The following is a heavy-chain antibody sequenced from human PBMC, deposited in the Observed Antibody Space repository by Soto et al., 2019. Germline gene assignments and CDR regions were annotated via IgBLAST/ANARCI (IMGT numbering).Heavy chain of an antibody. CDR2: ISYDGSNK. J-gene: IGHJ3*02. D-gene: IGHD4-17*01. CDR1: GFTFSSYA. V-gene: IGHV3-30-3*01. CDR3: ATNGDDYGGNSKGAFDI. Sequence: PGGSLRLSCAASGFTFSSYAMHWVRQAPGKGLEWVAVISYDGSNKYYADSVKGRFTISRDNSKNTLYLQMNSLRAEDTAVYYCATNGDDYGGNSKGAFDIGGQGTMVTVSS.